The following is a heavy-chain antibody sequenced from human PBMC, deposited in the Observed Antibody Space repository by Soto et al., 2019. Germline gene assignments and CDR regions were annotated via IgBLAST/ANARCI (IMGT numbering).Heavy chain of an antibody. CDR3: AKQTRSVLRFLEWTLFLDY. D-gene: IGHD3-3*01. CDR1: GFTFSSYA. CDR2: ISGSGGST. V-gene: IGHV3-23*01. J-gene: IGHJ4*02. Sequence: GGSLRLSCAASGFTFSSYAMSWVRQAPGKGLEWVSAISGSGGSTYYADSVKGRFTISRDNSKNTLYLQMNSLRAEDTAVYYCAKQTRSVLRFLEWTLFLDYWGQGTLVTVSS.